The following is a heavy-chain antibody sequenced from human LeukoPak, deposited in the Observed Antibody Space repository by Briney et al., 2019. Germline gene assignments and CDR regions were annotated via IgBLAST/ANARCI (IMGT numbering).Heavy chain of an antibody. CDR3: AKDITRRLAVFSD. CDR1: GFTFSSYW. Sequence: GGSLRLSCAASGFTFSSYWMHWVRQAPGKGLAWVSRINIDGSSTSYADSVKGRFTISRDNAKNTLYLQMNSLRAEDTALYYCAKDITRRLAVFSDWGQGTLVTVSS. V-gene: IGHV3-74*01. D-gene: IGHD1-14*01. J-gene: IGHJ4*02. CDR2: INIDGSST.